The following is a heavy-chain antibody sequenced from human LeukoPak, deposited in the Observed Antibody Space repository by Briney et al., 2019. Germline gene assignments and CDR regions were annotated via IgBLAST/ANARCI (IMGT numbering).Heavy chain of an antibody. D-gene: IGHD3-10*02. CDR3: AELGITMIGGV. V-gene: IGHV3-48*03. J-gene: IGHJ6*04. Sequence: PGGSLRLSCAASGFGFSNFDMNWVRQVPGEGLEWGSYISSSGSKTYYADSVKGRFTVSRDNGKDSLYLQMNSLRAEDTAVYYCAELGITMIGGVWGKGTTVTISS. CDR2: ISSSGSKT. CDR1: GFGFSNFD.